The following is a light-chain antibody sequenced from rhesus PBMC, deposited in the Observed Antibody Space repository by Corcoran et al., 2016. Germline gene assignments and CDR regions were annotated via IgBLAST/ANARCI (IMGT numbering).Light chain of an antibody. CDR2: EVS. J-gene: IGKJ3*01. CDR3: MQDLEFPFT. Sequence: DIVMTQTPLSLPVTPGEPASISCRSSQSLLDSEDGNTYLDWYLQKPGQSPQLLVFEVSNRASGVPDRFSGRGSDTDFTLKISRVEAKDVGVYCCMQDLEFPFTFGPGTKLDIK. V-gene: IGKV2-104*02. CDR1: QSLLDSEDGNTY.